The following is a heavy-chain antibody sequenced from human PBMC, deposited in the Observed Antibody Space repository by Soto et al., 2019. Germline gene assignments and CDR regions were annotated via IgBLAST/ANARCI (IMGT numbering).Heavy chain of an antibody. V-gene: IGHV3-23*01. CDR2: ISGSGGTT. J-gene: IGHJ4*02. CDR1: GFTFSSYA. CDR3: AKDVDGGFYCTNGVCYSDY. Sequence: EVQLLESGGGLVQPGGSLRLSCAASGFTFSSYAMSWVRQAPEKGLEWVSAISGSGGTTYYADSVKGRFTISRDNSKNTRYLQMNSLRAEDTAVYYCAKDVDGGFYCTNGVCYSDYWGQGTLVTVSS. D-gene: IGHD2-8*01.